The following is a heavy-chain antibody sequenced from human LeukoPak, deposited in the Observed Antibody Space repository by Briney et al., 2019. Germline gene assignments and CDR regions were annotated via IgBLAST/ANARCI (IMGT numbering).Heavy chain of an antibody. V-gene: IGHV1-69*04. Sequence: SVKVSCKLSGGFFSSYAISWVRQAPGQGLDWMGNIIPLLGVTNYVQEFQGRVTLTADDSTSTAYMELSSLRSEDTAVYYCARGQLWSTYAFDMWGQGTLVTVSS. CDR3: ARGQLWSTYAFDM. J-gene: IGHJ3*02. CDR1: GGFFSSYA. D-gene: IGHD1-1*01. CDR2: IIPLLGVT.